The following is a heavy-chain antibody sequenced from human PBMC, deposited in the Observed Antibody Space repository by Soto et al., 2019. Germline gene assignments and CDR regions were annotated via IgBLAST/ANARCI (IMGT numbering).Heavy chain of an antibody. CDR1: GYTFTSYY. CDR2: INPSGGST. V-gene: IGHV1-46*01. CDR3: ARDPRQTTVTTGYHFDY. Sequence: QVQLVQSGAEVKKPGASVKVSCKASGYTFTSYYMHWVRQAPGQGLEWMGIINPSGGSTSYAQKFQGRVIMTRDTSTSTVYMELSSLRSEDAAVYYCARDPRQTTVTTGYHFDYWGQGTLVTVSS. D-gene: IGHD4-17*01. J-gene: IGHJ4*02.